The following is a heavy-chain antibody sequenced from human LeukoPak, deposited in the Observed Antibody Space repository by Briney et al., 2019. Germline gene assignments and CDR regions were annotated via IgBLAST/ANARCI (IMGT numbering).Heavy chain of an antibody. Sequence: GGSLRLSCAASGFTVSSNYMSWVRQAPGKGLEWVSVIYSGGSTYYADSVKGRFTISRDNSKNTLYLQMNSLRAEDTAVYYCARVWVAGATLLGMDVWGQGTTVTVSS. CDR2: IYSGGST. V-gene: IGHV3-53*01. CDR3: ARVWVAGATLLGMDV. CDR1: GFTVSSNY. J-gene: IGHJ6*02. D-gene: IGHD1-26*01.